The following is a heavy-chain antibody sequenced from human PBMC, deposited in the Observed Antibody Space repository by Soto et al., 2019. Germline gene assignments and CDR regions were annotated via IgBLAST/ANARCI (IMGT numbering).Heavy chain of an antibody. CDR3: ARDPSEGRVGNWFES. CDR1: GFTFSRYG. J-gene: IGHJ5*01. CDR2: ISSSTSYM. D-gene: IGHD2-2*01. V-gene: IGHV3-21*06. Sequence: EVQLVESGGGLVKPGGSLRLSCAASGFTFSRYGMNWLRQAPGKGLEWVASISSSTSYMYYADSVKGRFSISRDNAKNILYLEMYALRIEDMAVYYCARDPSEGRVGNWFESWGQGTLVTVSS.